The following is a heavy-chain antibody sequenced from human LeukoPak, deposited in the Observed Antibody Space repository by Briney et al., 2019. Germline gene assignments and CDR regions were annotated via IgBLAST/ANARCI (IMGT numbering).Heavy chain of an antibody. CDR2: ISAYNGNT. D-gene: IGHD2-15*01. CDR1: GYTFTSYG. CDR3: ARDNQQNLLGY. V-gene: IGHV1-18*01. Sequence: ASVKVSCKASGYTFTSYGISWVRQAPGQGLEWMGWISAYNGNTNYAQKLQGRVTITADESTSTAYMELSSPRSEDTAVYYCARDNQQNLLGYWGQGTLVTVSS. J-gene: IGHJ4*02.